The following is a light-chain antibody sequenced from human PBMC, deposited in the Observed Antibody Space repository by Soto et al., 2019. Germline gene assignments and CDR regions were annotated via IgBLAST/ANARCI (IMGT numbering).Light chain of an antibody. Sequence: QSALTQPRSVSGSPGQSVTISCTGTSSDVGGYNYVSWCQQHPGKAPKLTIYAVSERPSGVPDRFSGSKSGNTASLTISGLQAEDEADYYCCSYAGNYTDVFGTGTKLTVL. J-gene: IGLJ1*01. CDR2: AVS. CDR3: CSYAGNYTDV. V-gene: IGLV2-11*01. CDR1: SSDVGGYNY.